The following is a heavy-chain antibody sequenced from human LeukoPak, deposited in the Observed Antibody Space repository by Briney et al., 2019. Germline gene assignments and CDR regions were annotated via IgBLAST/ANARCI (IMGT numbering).Heavy chain of an antibody. J-gene: IGHJ4*02. CDR3: ATSYYDFWSGYYFYFDY. CDR2: VDPEDGET. CDR1: GYTFTDYY. D-gene: IGHD3-3*01. V-gene: IGHV1-69-2*01. Sequence: GASVKVSCKASGYTFTDYYMHWVQQAPGKGLEWMGRVDPEDGETIYAEKFQGRVTITADTSTSTAYMELRSLRSDDAAVYYCATSYYDFWSGYYFYFDYWGQGTLVTVSS.